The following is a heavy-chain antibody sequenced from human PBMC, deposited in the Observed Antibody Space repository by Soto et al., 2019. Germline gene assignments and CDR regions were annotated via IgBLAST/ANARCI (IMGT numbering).Heavy chain of an antibody. V-gene: IGHV3-74*01. CDR3: ARDRSYSLDV. CDR2: INSDGSGT. Sequence: TGGSLRLSCAVSGSTFSNDWMHWVRQAPGKGLVWVSHINSDGSGTNYADFVKGRFTIARDNAKNTVYLQMNSLRAEDTAVYYCARDRSYSLDVWGQGTTVTVSS. J-gene: IGHJ6*02. CDR1: GSTFSNDW.